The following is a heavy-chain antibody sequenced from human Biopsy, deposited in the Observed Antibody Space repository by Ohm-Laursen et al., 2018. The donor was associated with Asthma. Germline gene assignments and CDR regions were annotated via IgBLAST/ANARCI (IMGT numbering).Heavy chain of an antibody. CDR2: IYYNGRT. V-gene: IGHV4-39*02. J-gene: IGHJ3*02. Sequence: SETLSLTCTVSGGSISSSSYYWGWIRQPPGKGLEWIGGIYYNGRTYYNPPLKSRVTISVDTSKKQLSLQLSCVTAADTAVYYCARDGGLTSYPGTFHIWGQGTMVTVSS. CDR1: GGSISSSSYY. CDR3: ARDGGLTSYPGTFHI. D-gene: IGHD1-1*01.